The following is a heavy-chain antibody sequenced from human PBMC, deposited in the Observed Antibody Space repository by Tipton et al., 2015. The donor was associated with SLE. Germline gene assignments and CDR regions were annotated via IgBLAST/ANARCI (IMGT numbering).Heavy chain of an antibody. J-gene: IGHJ3*02. V-gene: IGHV3-7*01. CDR2: IKEDGSEK. CDR3: ARIGVGATAGAFDI. D-gene: IGHD1-26*01. Sequence: GSLRLSCAASGFTFSSYWMSWVRQAPEKELEWVANIKEDGSEKYYVDSVKGRFTISRDNAMHSLYLQMNSLRAEDTALYYCARIGVGATAGAFDIWGQGTMVTVSS. CDR1: GFTFSSYW.